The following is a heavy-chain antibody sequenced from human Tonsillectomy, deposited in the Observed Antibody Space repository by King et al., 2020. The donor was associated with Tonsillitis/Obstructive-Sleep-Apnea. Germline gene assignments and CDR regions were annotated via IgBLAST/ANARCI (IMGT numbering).Heavy chain of an antibody. CDR3: ARTLILTGYYSYYYMDV. CDR1: GGSISSYY. D-gene: IGHD3-9*01. CDR2: IHYSGST. V-gene: IGHV4-59*01. J-gene: IGHJ6*03. Sequence: QLQESGPGLVKPSETLSLTCTVSGGSISSYYWSWIRQPPGKGLEWIGYIHYSGSTNYNPSLKSRVTISVDTSKNQFSLKLSSVTAADTAVYYCARTLILTGYYSYYYMDVWGKGTTVTVSS.